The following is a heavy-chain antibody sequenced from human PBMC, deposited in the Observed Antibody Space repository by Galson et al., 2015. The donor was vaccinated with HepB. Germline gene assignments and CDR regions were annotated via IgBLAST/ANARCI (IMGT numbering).Heavy chain of an antibody. CDR2: ISGSGSNT. D-gene: IGHD6-19*01. J-gene: IGHJ1*01. CDR3: AKLPLAVAGVKYFQH. CDR1: GFPFSNYA. Sequence: SLRLSCAASGFPFSNYAMSWVRQAPGKGLEWVSAISGSGSNTYYADSVKGRFTISRDSSKNTLYLQMNSLRAEDTAVYYCAKLPLAVAGVKYFQHWGQGTLVTVSS. V-gene: IGHV3-23*01.